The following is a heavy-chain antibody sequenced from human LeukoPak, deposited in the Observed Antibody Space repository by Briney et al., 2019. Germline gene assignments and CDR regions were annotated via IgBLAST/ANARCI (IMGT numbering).Heavy chain of an antibody. CDR1: GGTFSSYA. CDR2: IIPIFGTA. CDR3: ARDAIAAAGTFDY. J-gene: IGHJ4*02. D-gene: IGHD6-13*01. V-gene: IGHV1-69*13. Sequence: GASVKVSCKASGGTFSSYAISWVRQAPGQGLEWMGGIIPIFGTANYAQKFQGRVTITADESTSTAYMELRSLRSDDTAVYYCARDAIAAAGTFDYWGQGTLVTVSS.